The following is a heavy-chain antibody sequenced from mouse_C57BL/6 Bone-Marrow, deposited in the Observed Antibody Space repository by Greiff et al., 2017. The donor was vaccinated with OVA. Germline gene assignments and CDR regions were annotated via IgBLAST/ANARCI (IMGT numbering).Heavy chain of an antibody. CDR3: ARVDGSNWYFDV. V-gene: IGHV5-16*01. D-gene: IGHD2-3*01. CDR2: INYDGSST. Sequence: EVKLVESEGGLVQPGSSMKLSCTASGFTFSDYYMAWVRQVPEKGLEWVANINYDGSSTYYLDSLKSRFIISRDNAKNILYLQMSSLKSEDTATYYCARVDGSNWYFDVWGTGTTVTVSS. J-gene: IGHJ1*03. CDR1: GFTFSDYY.